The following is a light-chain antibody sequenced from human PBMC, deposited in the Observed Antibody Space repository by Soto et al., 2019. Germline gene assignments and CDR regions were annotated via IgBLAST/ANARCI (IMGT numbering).Light chain of an antibody. Sequence: EKVMTQSPATLSVSPGERVTLSCRASQSLYSNLAWFQQKPGQAPRLLIYGAVTRATGVPDRFSGSESGTEFTLTISSLQSEDFAVYYCQQYNNWPPITFGQGTRLENK. CDR3: QQYNNWPPIT. J-gene: IGKJ5*01. CDR2: GAV. CDR1: QSLYSN. V-gene: IGKV3-15*01.